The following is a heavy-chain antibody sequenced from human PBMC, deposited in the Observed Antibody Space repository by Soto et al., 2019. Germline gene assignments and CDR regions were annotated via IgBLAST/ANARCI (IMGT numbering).Heavy chain of an antibody. CDR2: IYYSGST. CDR3: SRLKVGGAGFDY. J-gene: IGHJ4*02. D-gene: IGHD6-19*01. Sequence: QLQLQETGPGLVKPSETLSLTCTVSGGSISSSSYYWGWIRQPPGKGVEWIGSIYYSGSTFYNPSLKSRITIAVDTSKNQFPLRLSPVTAAATAVYYCSRLKVGGAGFDYWGQGTLVTVS. CDR1: GGSISSSSYY. V-gene: IGHV4-39*01.